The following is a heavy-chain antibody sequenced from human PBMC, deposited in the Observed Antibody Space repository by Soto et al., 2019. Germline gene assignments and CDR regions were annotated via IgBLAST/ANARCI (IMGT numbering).Heavy chain of an antibody. V-gene: IGHV1-69*01. CDR1: GGTFSRDA. D-gene: IGHD2-15*01. Sequence: QVQLVQSGAEVKKPGSSVKVSCKASGGTFSRDAISWVRQAPGQGLEWMGGIIPMFGTAKYVQKLQGRLTITADESTTTADMELRSLRSDDPAVYYCARGVVVVAASQLGWFDPWGQGTLVTVSS. J-gene: IGHJ5*02. CDR3: ARGVVVVAASQLGWFDP. CDR2: IIPMFGTA.